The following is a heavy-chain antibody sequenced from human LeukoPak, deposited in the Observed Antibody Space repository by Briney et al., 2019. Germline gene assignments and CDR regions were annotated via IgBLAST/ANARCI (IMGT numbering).Heavy chain of an antibody. CDR2: ISSNGGST. CDR3: ARELYDSSGYSTNEDY. Sequence: PGGSLRLSCAASGFTFSSYAMHWVRQAPGKGLEYVSAISSNGGSTYYANSVKGRFTISRDNSKNTLYLQMGSLRAEDMAVYYCARELYDSSGYSTNEDYWGQGTLVTVSS. V-gene: IGHV3-64*01. CDR1: GFTFSSYA. J-gene: IGHJ4*02. D-gene: IGHD3-22*01.